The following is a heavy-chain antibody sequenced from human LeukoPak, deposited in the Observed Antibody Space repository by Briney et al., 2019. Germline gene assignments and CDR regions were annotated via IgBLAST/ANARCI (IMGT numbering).Heavy chain of an antibody. V-gene: IGHV3-48*04. CDR3: ARDRGDYVGLYYYYYMDV. J-gene: IGHJ6*03. D-gene: IGHD4-17*01. CDR2: ISSSSSTI. CDR1: GFTFSSYS. Sequence: GGSLRLSCAASGFTFSSYSMNWVRQAPGKGLEWVSYISSSSSTIYYADSVKGRFTISRDNAKNSLYLQMNSLRAEDTAVYYCARDRGDYVGLYYYYYMDVWGKGTAVTVSS.